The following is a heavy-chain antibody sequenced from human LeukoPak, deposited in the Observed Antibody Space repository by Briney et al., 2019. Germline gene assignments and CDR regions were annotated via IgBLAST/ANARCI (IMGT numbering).Heavy chain of an antibody. D-gene: IGHD5-12*01. V-gene: IGHV4-34*01. Sequence: PSETLSLTCAVYGVSFSGYYWSWIRQPPGKGLEWIGEINHSGSTNYNPSLKSRVTISVDTSKNQLSLKLSSVTAADTAVYYCARVAKWVPDYWGQGTLVTVSS. CDR1: GVSFSGYY. CDR2: INHSGST. CDR3: ARVAKWVPDY. J-gene: IGHJ4*02.